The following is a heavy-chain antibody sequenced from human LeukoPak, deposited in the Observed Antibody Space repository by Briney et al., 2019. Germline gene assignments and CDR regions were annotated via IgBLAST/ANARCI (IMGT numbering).Heavy chain of an antibody. D-gene: IGHD3-9*01. CDR3: ASGILTGSFDY. CDR1: GFTFSSYS. Sequence: GGSLRLSCAASGFTFSSYSMNWVRQAPGKGLEWVSSISSSSSYIYYADSVKGRFTISRDNAKNSLYLQMNSLRAEDTAVYYCASGILTGSFDYWGQGTLVTVSS. CDR2: ISSSSSYI. J-gene: IGHJ4*02. V-gene: IGHV3-21*01.